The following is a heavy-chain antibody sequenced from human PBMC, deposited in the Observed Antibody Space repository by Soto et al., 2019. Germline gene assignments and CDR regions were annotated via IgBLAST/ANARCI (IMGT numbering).Heavy chain of an antibody. CDR1: GFTFSSYG. CDR2: IWYDGSNK. V-gene: IGHV3-33*01. Sequence: QVQLVESGGGVVQPGRSLRLSCAASGFTFSSYGMHWVRQAPGKGLEWVAVIWYDGSNKYYADSVKGRFTISRDNSKNKLYLQMNRLRAEDTAVYYCARAILWFGVTYGIDVWGQGNTVTVSS. D-gene: IGHD3-10*01. J-gene: IGHJ6*02. CDR3: ARAILWFGVTYGIDV.